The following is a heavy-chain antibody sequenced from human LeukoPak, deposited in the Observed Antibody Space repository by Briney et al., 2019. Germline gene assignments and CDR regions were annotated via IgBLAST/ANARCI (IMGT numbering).Heavy chain of an antibody. CDR1: GGTFSSYA. CDR3: ARGRGPDY. J-gene: IGHJ4*02. V-gene: IGHV1-18*01. CDR2: ISAYNGNT. D-gene: IGHD3-10*01. Sequence: RGASVKVSCKASGGTFSSYAIDWVRQAPGQGLEWMGWISAYNGNTNYAQKFQGRVTMTTDTSTSTAYMELRSLRSDDTAVYYCARGRGPDYWGQGTLVTVSS.